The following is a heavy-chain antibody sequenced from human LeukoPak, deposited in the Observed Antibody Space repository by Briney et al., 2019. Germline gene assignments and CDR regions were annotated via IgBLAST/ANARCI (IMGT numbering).Heavy chain of an antibody. Sequence: ASVNVSCKASGFSFTSFGVTWVRQAPGQGLEWMGWISTYTGVTHYAEKFEDRVTMSIDTSTTTAYMELRSLRYDDTAVYYCARDSDYSGNGSGDWFDPWGQGTVVTVSS. CDR1: GFSFTSFG. D-gene: IGHD4-11*01. CDR3: ARDSDYSGNGSGDWFDP. J-gene: IGHJ5*02. V-gene: IGHV1-18*04. CDR2: ISTYTGVT.